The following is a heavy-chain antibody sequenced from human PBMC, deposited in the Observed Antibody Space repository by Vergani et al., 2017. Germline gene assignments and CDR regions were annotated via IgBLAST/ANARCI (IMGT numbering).Heavy chain of an antibody. V-gene: IGHV3-7*01. CDR1: GFTFSSYW. D-gene: IGHD6-19*01. Sequence: EVQLVESGGGLVQPGGSLRLSCAASGFTFSSYWMSWVRQAPGKGLEWVANIKQDGSEKYYVDSVKGRFTISRDNAKNSLYLQMNSLRAEDTAVYYCARSAGYSSGWYEDDYWGQGTLVTVSS. CDR3: ARSAGYSSGWYEDDY. J-gene: IGHJ4*02. CDR2: IKQDGSEK.